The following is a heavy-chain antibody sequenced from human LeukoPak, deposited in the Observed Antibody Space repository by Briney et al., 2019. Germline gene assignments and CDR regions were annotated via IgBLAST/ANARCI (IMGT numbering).Heavy chain of an antibody. Sequence: ASVKVSCKASGGTFTSYGISWVRQAPGQGLEWMGWISAYNGNTNYAQKLQGRVTMTTDTSTSTAYMELRSLRSDDTAVYYCARGTYSSSWRGVYYYYYMDVWGKGTTVTISS. V-gene: IGHV1-18*01. CDR3: ARGTYSSSWRGVYYYYYMDV. J-gene: IGHJ6*03. CDR2: ISAYNGNT. D-gene: IGHD6-13*01. CDR1: GGTFTSYG.